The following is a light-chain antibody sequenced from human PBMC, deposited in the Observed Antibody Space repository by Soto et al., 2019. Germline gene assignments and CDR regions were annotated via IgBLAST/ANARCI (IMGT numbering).Light chain of an antibody. CDR1: QSVSSSD. CDR2: GAS. CDR3: QQYNNWPPIT. V-gene: IGKV3D-15*01. J-gene: IGKJ5*01. Sequence: EIALTQSPGTLSLSPGERATXXXXXXQSVSSSDLAWYQQKPGQAPRLLIYGASTRATGIPARFSGSGSGTEFTLTISSLQSEDFAVYYCQQYNNWPPITFGQGTRLEIK.